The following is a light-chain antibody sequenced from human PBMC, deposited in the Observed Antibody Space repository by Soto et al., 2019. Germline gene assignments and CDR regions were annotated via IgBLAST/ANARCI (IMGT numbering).Light chain of an antibody. Sequence: EIVMTQSPATLSVTPGGRATLSCRASQTISGTLAWYQQKPGQAPRLLIYGASSRATGIPDRFSGSGSGTDFTLTISRLEPEDFAVYYCQQFSSYPLTFGGGTKVDIK. J-gene: IGKJ4*01. CDR1: QTISGT. CDR2: GAS. CDR3: QQFSSYPLT. V-gene: IGKV3-20*01.